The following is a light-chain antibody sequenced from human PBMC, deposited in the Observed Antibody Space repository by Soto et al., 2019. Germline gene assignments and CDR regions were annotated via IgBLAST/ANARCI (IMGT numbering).Light chain of an antibody. CDR3: QRDSTLPHP. CDR1: QSVTNSF. J-gene: IGKJ2*01. CDR2: GVS. V-gene: IGKV3-20*01. Sequence: ENVLTHSPGTLSLSQGERATLSCRASQSVTNSFFAWYQQKPGQAPRLLIYGVSSRATVIPDRFSGSGSGADFNLTISRLEPEDFVVYHFQRDSTLPHPFGQGTKLEVK.